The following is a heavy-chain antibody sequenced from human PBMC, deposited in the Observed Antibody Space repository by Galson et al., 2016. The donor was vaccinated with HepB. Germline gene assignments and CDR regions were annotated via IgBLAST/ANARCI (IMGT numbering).Heavy chain of an antibody. CDR1: GFTFINNA. CDR2: IWPDEKTI. V-gene: IGHV3-33*01. J-gene: IGHJ3*02. D-gene: IGHD2-15*01. CDR3: ARDGQKVAPYAYDI. Sequence: SLRLSCAASGFTFINNAMHWVRRAPGKGLEWLAQIWPDEKTIYYADFMRGRFTVSRDNSKDTVYLQMDSLRAEDTAIYYCARDGQKVAPYAYDIWGQGTMVTVSS.